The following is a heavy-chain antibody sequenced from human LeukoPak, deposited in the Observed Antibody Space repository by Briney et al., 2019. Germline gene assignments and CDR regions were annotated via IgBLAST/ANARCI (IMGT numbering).Heavy chain of an antibody. CDR3: AKGRHDGGNQEAEFDY. J-gene: IGHJ4*02. Sequence: GGPLRLSFQPPGSPLRTLAMTWVRKAPGKGLEWVAGISHDGTYKSYADSVKGRFTISRDNSKNTVYLQKDSLRAEDTALYYCAKGRHDGGNQEAEFDYWGQGTLVTVSS. CDR2: ISHDGTYK. CDR1: GSPLRTLA. D-gene: IGHD4-23*01. V-gene: IGHV3-30*14.